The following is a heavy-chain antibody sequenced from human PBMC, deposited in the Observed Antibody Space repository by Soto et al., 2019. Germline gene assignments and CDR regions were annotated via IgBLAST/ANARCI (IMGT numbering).Heavy chain of an antibody. V-gene: IGHV3-9*01. CDR3: AKDGRWEVNYYFDY. CDR1: GFTFDDYA. J-gene: IGHJ4*02. Sequence: EVQLVESGGGLVQPGRSLRLSCAASGFTFDDYAMHWVRQAPGKGLEWVSGISWNSGSIGYADSVKGRFTISRDNAKNSLYLQMNSLRAEDTALYYCAKDGRWEVNYYFDYWGQGTLVTVSS. CDR2: ISWNSGSI. D-gene: IGHD1-26*01.